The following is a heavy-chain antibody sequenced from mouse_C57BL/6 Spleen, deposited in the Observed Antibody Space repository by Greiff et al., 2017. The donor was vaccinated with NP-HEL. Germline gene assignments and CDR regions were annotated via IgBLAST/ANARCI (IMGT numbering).Heavy chain of an antibody. D-gene: IGHD4-1*01. CDR2: INPSTGGT. J-gene: IGHJ2*01. CDR3: ARWGKLGTEYFDY. Sequence: EVQLQQSGPELVKPGASVKISCKASGYAFSSSWMNWVKQSPEKSLEWIGEINPSTGGTTYNQKFKAKATLTVDKSSSTAYMQLKSLTSEDSAVYYCARWGKLGTEYFDYWGQGTPLTVSS. CDR1: GYAFSSSW. V-gene: IGHV1-42*01.